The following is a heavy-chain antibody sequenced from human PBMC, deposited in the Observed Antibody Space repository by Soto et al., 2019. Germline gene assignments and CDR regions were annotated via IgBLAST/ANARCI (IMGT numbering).Heavy chain of an antibody. Sequence: GGSLRHSCAASGFTCSSFAMSWVRQAPGKGLEWVSAISGSSGSTYYADSVKGRFTISRDNSKNTLYLQMNSLRAEDTAVYYCAKVNRYYYGSGSYYYGMDVWGQGTTVTVSS. CDR1: GFTCSSFA. CDR3: AKVNRYYYGSGSYYYGMDV. J-gene: IGHJ6*02. V-gene: IGHV3-23*01. CDR2: ISGSSGST. D-gene: IGHD3-10*01.